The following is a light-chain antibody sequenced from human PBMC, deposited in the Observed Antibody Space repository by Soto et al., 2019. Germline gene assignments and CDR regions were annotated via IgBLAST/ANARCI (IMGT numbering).Light chain of an antibody. Sequence: DIQMTQSPSTLSASVGDRVTITCRASQSISGWLAWYQQKPGKAPKLLIYDASNLESGVPSRFSGSGSGTEFTLTISSLQPDDFATNYCQQYNSYSPRTFGQGTKLEFK. CDR3: QQYNSYSPRT. J-gene: IGKJ2*01. CDR2: DAS. CDR1: QSISGW. V-gene: IGKV1-5*01.